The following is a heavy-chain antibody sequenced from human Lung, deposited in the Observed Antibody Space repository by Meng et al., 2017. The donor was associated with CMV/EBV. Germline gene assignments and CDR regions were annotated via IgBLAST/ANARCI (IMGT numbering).Heavy chain of an antibody. J-gene: IGHJ4*02. CDR1: GGSLTNYY. V-gene: IGHV4-34*01. Sequence: SGGSLTNYYWPWIRPPPGKGLEWIGDISRSGSTNYNPSLDSRVTISVDSSRNQVSLKVNSVTAADAAVYYCARALYCSLGPCYSWVHWGQGTLVTVSS. D-gene: IGHD2-15*01. CDR3: ARALYCSLGPCYSWVH. CDR2: ISRSGST.